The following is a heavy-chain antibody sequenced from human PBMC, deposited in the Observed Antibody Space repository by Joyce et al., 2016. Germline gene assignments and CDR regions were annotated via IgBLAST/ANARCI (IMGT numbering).Heavy chain of an antibody. Sequence: EVQLVEPGGGLAQPGGSLRLSCAASGFTFSSYSMTWVRQAPGDGLEWISYIDSSSTTIHYADSVKCRFTVSRDNDKNSLFLQIDSLRDDDTATYYCASLLLSFAESPLAAFGIWGQGSMVFVAS. CDR3: ASLLLSFAESPLAAFGI. J-gene: IGHJ3*02. CDR1: GFTFSSYS. D-gene: IGHD3-10*01. V-gene: IGHV3-48*02. CDR2: IDSSSTTI.